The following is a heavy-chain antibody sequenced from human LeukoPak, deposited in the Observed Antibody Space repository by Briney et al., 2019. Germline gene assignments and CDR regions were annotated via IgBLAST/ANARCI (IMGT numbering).Heavy chain of an antibody. CDR2: ISGSGGST. D-gene: IGHD3-10*01. CDR3: AKELGELSLSLTLDY. CDR1: GFTFSSYA. Sequence: QSGGSLRLSCAASGFTFSSYAMSWVRQAPGKGLEWVSAISGSGGSTYYADSVKGWFTISRDNSKNTLYLQMNSLRAEDTAVYYCAKELGELSLSLTLDYWGQGTLVTVSS. V-gene: IGHV3-23*01. J-gene: IGHJ4*02.